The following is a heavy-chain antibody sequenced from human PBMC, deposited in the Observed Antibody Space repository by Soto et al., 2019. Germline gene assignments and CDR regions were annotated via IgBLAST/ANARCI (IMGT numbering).Heavy chain of an antibody. J-gene: IGHJ4*02. Sequence: GGSLRLSCAASGFRFSNYEMNWVRQAPGQGLEWVSYINQYGKITYYADSVKGRFTISRDDAKNSLFLQMDSLRAEDTALYYCARAAWSDEGWDHWGQGILVTVSS. CDR1: GFRFSNYE. V-gene: IGHV3-48*03. D-gene: IGHD1-26*01. CDR3: ARAAWSDEGWDH. CDR2: INQYGKIT.